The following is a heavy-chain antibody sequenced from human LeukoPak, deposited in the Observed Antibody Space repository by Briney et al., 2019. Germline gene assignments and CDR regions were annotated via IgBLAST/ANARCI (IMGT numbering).Heavy chain of an antibody. V-gene: IGHV1-46*01. D-gene: IGHD1-26*01. CDR3: ARDNSVGDTAWWFDP. J-gene: IGHJ5*02. CDR2: INPSGSDT. CDR1: GYTFTAYY. Sequence: ASVKVSCKATGYTFTAYYMHWVRQAPGQGLEWMGLINPSGSDTVYAQKFQGRVAMTRDMSTSTDYMELSSLRFDDTAVYHCARDNSVGDTAWWFDPWGQGTLVTVSS.